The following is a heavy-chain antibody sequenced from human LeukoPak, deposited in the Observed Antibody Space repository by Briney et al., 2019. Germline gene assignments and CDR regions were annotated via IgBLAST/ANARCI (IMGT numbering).Heavy chain of an antibody. D-gene: IGHD2-2*01. V-gene: IGHV4-61*10. CDR1: GGSISSSSYY. J-gene: IGHJ6*03. CDR3: ARGTYCSSTSCYLSYYYYYMDV. Sequence: SETLSLTCTVSGGSISSSSYYWGWIRQPAGKGLEWIGRIYFSGSTNYNPSLKSRVTISVDTSKNQFSLKLSSVTAADTAVYYCARGTYCSSTSCYLSYYYYYMDVWGKGTTVTVSS. CDR2: IYFSGST.